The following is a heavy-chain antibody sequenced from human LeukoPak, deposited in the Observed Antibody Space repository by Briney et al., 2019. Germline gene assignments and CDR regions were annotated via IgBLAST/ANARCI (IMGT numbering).Heavy chain of an antibody. J-gene: IGHJ4*02. V-gene: IGHV3-11*01. D-gene: IGHD3-22*01. CDR2: ISSSGSTI. CDR1: GFTVSSNY. CDR3: ARVKTMIIVVSLFDY. Sequence: GGSLRLSCAASGFTVSSNYMSWVRQAPGKGLEWVSYISSSGSTIYYADSVKGRFTISRDNAKNSLYLQMNSLRAEDTAVYYCARVKTMIIVVSLFDYWGQGTLVTVSS.